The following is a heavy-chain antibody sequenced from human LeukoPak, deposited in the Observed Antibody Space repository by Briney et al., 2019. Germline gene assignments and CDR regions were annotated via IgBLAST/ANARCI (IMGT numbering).Heavy chain of an antibody. J-gene: IGHJ4*03. Sequence: GESLKISCKGSGYIFPTYWIGWVRQMPGKGLEWMGIIYPGDSDTTYSPSFQGQVTFSVDKSISTTYLQLNSLKASDTAMYYCARQGGITMARGVIINAGYLDYWGQGTLVTVSS. CDR2: IYPGDSDT. CDR1: GYIFPTYW. V-gene: IGHV5-51*01. CDR3: ARQGGITMARGVIINAGYLDY. D-gene: IGHD3-10*01.